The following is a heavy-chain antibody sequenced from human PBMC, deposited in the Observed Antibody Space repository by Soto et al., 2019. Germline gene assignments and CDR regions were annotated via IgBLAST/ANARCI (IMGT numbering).Heavy chain of an antibody. CDR2: IWYDGSNK. CDR1: GFTFSSYG. D-gene: IGHD4-17*01. J-gene: IGHJ4*02. CDR3: ASLFGVTTDY. V-gene: IGHV3-33*01. Sequence: VQLVESGGGVVQPGRSLRLSCAASGFTFSSYGMHWVRQAPGKGLEWVAVIWYDGSNKYYADSVKGRFTISRDNSKNTLYLQMNSLRAEDTAVYYCASLFGVTTDYWGQGTLVTVSS.